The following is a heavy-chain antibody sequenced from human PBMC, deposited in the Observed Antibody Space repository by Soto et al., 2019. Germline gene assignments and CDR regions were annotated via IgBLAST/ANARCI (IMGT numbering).Heavy chain of an antibody. J-gene: IGHJ6*02. CDR3: AGDQNSGWYGKESGMDV. CDR1: GYTFTSYG. Sequence: QVQLVQSGAEVKKPGASVKVSCKASGYTFTSYGVSWVRQAPGQGLEWMGWISGYNGNTKYAQKVQGRVTMTTDTSTSTAYMELRSLKSDDTALYYCAGDQNSGWYGKESGMDVWGQGTTVTVSS. V-gene: IGHV1-18*01. D-gene: IGHD6-19*01. CDR2: ISGYNGNT.